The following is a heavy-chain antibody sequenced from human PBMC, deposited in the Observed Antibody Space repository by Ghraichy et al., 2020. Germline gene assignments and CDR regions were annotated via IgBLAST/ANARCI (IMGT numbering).Heavy chain of an antibody. V-gene: IGHV3-53*01. Sequence: GGSLRLSCAASGFTVSSNYMTWVRQAPGKGLEWVSVIDSGGRAYYADSVKGRFTISRGDSKNTLYLQMNSLRAEDTAVYYCARGPATYYDWGQGTLVTVSS. CDR3: ARGPATYYD. J-gene: IGHJ1*01. CDR2: IDSGGRA. D-gene: IGHD2/OR15-2a*01. CDR1: GFTVSSNY.